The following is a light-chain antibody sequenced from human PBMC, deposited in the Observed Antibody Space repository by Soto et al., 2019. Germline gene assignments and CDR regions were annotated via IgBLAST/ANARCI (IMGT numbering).Light chain of an antibody. V-gene: IGLV1-40*01. J-gene: IGLJ2*01. Sequence: QSVLTQPPSVSGAPGQRVTISCTGSSSNIGAGYDVHWYQQLPGTTPKFLIYGNNNRPSGVPDRFSGSKSGISASLAITGLQAEDEDDYYCQSYDSGLGGPHVIFGGGTKLTVL. CDR1: SSNIGAGYD. CDR3: QSYDSGLGGPHVI. CDR2: GNN.